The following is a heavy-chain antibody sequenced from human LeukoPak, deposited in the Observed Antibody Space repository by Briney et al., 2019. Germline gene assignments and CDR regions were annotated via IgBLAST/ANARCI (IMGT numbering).Heavy chain of an antibody. V-gene: IGHV3-30*04. J-gene: IGHJ4*02. CDR1: GFTFSNYA. D-gene: IGHD3-9*01. CDR3: ARGPDYDILADYFDY. CDR2: ISYDGSNK. Sequence: QPGGSLRLSCAASGFTFSNYALHWVRQAPGKGLEGVAVISYDGSNKFYADSVRGRFTISRDNSKNTLFLQMNSLRPEDTAVYYCARGPDYDILADYFDYWGQGTLVTVSS.